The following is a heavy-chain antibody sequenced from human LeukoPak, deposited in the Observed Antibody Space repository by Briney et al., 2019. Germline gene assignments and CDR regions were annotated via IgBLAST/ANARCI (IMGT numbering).Heavy chain of an antibody. CDR2: IYYSGST. CDR3: ARIPLGYSGAYYFDY. V-gene: IGHV4-59*01. Sequence: SETLSLTCTVSGGSISSYYWSWIRQPPGKGLEWIGYIYYSGSTNYNPSLKSRVTISVDTSKNQFSLKLSSVTAADTAVYYCARIPLGYSGAYYFDYWGQGTLVTVSP. CDR1: GGSISSYY. J-gene: IGHJ4*02. D-gene: IGHD5-12*01.